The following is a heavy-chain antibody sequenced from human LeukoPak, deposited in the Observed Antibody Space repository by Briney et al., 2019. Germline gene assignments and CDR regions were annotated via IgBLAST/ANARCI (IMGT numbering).Heavy chain of an antibody. CDR2: ISWNIDTI. J-gene: IGHJ4*02. D-gene: IGHD6-13*01. CDR1: GFTFDVYA. V-gene: IGHV3-9*01. Sequence: GGSLRLSCAASGFTFDVYAMHWVRQAPGKGLEWVSGISWNIDTIAYADSVKGRFTISRDNAKNSLSLQMNSLRAEDTALYYCAKAVAGIASPIDCWGQGTLVTVSS. CDR3: AKAVAGIASPIDC.